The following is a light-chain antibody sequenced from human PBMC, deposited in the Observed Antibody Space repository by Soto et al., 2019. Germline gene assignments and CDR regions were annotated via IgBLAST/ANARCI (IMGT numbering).Light chain of an antibody. J-gene: IGKJ3*01. Sequence: DVQMTQSPSSLSASVGDRVTITCRASQGISNYLAWYQQKSGKVPRLLIYAASTLQSGVPSRFSGSGSGSDFTLTISSLQPEDVATYYCQRYYSAPRTFGPGTKVDIK. CDR3: QRYYSAPRT. CDR1: QGISNY. V-gene: IGKV1-27*01. CDR2: AAS.